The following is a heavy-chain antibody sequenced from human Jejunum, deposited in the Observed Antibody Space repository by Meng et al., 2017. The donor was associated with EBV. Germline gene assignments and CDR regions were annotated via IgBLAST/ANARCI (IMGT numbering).Heavy chain of an antibody. CDR3: AAYCGSDCYYIDY. Sequence: VLLWGLGGGLVQPGGSLKLSCGASGFTFSTSSIHWVRQASGKGLEWVGHMKSKARNSVTTYAASLQGRFTISRDDSKNTAYLQMDSLKTEDTAVYYCAAYCGSDCYYIDYWGRGTLVTVSS. V-gene: IGHV3-73*02. CDR1: GFTFSTSS. CDR2: MKSKARNSVT. J-gene: IGHJ4*02. D-gene: IGHD2-21*02.